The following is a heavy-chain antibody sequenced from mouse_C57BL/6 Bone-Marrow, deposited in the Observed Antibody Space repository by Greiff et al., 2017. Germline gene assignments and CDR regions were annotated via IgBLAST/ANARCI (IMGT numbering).Heavy chain of an antibody. CDR2: INPSTGGT. CDR3: ARIYYDYDGFAY. CDR1: GYSFTGYY. D-gene: IGHD2-4*01. J-gene: IGHJ3*01. Sequence: VQLQQSGPELVKPGASVKISCKASGYSFTGYYMNWVKQSPEKSLEWIGEINPSTGGTTYNQKFKAKATLTVDKSSSTAYMQLNSLTSEDSAVYYCARIYYDYDGFAYWGQGTLVTVSA. V-gene: IGHV1-42*01.